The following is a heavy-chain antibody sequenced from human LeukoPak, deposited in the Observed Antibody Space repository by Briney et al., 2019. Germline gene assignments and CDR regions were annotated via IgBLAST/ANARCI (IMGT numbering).Heavy chain of an antibody. CDR1: GGPISSYY. J-gene: IGHJ4*02. V-gene: IGHV4-59*01. D-gene: IGHD4-23*01. CDR3: ARDYGGSLDY. Sequence: PSETLSLTCTVSGGPISSYYWSWIRQPPGKGLEWIGYIYYSGSTNYNPSLKSRVTISVDTSKNQFSLKLSSVTAADTAVYYCARDYGGSLDYWGQGTLVTVSS. CDR2: IYYSGST.